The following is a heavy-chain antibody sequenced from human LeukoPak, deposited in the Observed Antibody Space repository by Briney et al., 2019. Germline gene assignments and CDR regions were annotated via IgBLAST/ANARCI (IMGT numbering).Heavy chain of an antibody. D-gene: IGHD3-10*01. Sequence: GRSLRLSCAASGFTFSSYGMHWVRQAPGKGLEWVVVISYDGSNKYYADSVKGRFTISRDNSKNTLYLQMNSLRAEDTAVYYCASARYYGSGTAYAFDIWGQGTMVTVSS. CDR2: ISYDGSNK. V-gene: IGHV3-30*03. CDR1: GFTFSSYG. J-gene: IGHJ3*02. CDR3: ASARYYGSGTAYAFDI.